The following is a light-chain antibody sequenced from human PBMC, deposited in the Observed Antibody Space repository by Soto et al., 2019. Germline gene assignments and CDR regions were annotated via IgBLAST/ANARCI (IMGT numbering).Light chain of an antibody. CDR1: SSNIGAGYD. CDR2: GNS. V-gene: IGLV1-40*01. J-gene: IGLJ1*01. Sequence: QSVLTQPPSVSGAPGQSVTISCTGSSSNIGAGYDVHWYQQLPGTAPKLLIYGNSNRPSGVPDRFSGSKSGTSASLAITGLQAEDEADYYCKSYDSSLSAYVFGTGTKVTVL. CDR3: KSYDSSLSAYV.